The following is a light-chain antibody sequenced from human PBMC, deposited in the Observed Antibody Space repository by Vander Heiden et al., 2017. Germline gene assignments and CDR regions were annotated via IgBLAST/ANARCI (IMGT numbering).Light chain of an antibody. CDR2: QDT. V-gene: IGLV3-1*01. CDR3: QAWDSSTAV. Sequence: ELTQPPSVSVSPGQTATILCSGDRLGEKYACWYQQKPGQSPVLVIFQDTKRPAGIPERFSGSNSGNTATLTISETHTMDEADYYCQAWDSSTAVFGGGTKLTVL. CDR1: RLGEKY. J-gene: IGLJ3*02.